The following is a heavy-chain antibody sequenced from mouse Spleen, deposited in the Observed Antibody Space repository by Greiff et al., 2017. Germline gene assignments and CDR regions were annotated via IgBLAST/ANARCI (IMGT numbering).Heavy chain of an antibody. J-gene: IGHJ3*01. CDR3: ASPTTVVASPFAY. CDR1: GYAFSSYW. V-gene: IGHV1-80*01. D-gene: IGHD1-1*01. CDR2: IYPGDGDT. Sequence: QVQLQQSGAELVKPGASVKISCKASGYAFSSYWMNWVKQRPGKGLEWIGQIYPGDGDTNYNGKFKGKATLTADKSSSTAYMQLSSLTSEDSAVYFCASPTTVVASPFAYWGQGTLVTVSA.